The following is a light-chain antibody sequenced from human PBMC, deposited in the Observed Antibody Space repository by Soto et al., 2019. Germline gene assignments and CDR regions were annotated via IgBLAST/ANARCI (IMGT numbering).Light chain of an antibody. J-gene: IGKJ4*01. CDR3: QQTYCTPLT. V-gene: IGKV1-39*01. Sequence: DIQMTQSPSSLSASVGDRVTITCRTSQSINSYLNWYQHRPGKAPKLLIYTASLLQSGDPSRFTGSGSGTDFTLTISSLHPEDFATYYCQQTYCTPLTFGGGTRVEIK. CDR1: QSINSY. CDR2: TAS.